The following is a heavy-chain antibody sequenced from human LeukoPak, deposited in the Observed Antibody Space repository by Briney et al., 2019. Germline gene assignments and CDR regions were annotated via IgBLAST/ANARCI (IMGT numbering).Heavy chain of an antibody. Sequence: GASVKVSCKASGGTFSSYAISWVRQAPGQGLEWMGRIIPILGIANYAQKFQGRVTITADKSTSTAYMELSSLRSEDTAVYYCARDESYCGGDCYYYYGMDVWGQGTTVTVSS. CDR2: IIPILGIA. D-gene: IGHD2-21*02. V-gene: IGHV1-69*04. J-gene: IGHJ6*02. CDR3: ARDESYCGGDCYYYYGMDV. CDR1: GGTFSSYA.